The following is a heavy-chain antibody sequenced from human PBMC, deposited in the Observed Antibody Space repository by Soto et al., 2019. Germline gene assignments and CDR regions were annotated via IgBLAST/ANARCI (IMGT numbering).Heavy chain of an antibody. CDR2: INDSGGST. CDR1: GFTFSSFA. Sequence: GGSLRLSCAASGFTFSSFAMSWVRQAPGKGLEWVSGINDSGGSTYSADSVKGRCTISRDNSKNTLYLKMNSLRADDTAVYYCARRRDASGSYFDSRSQGTLVTVSS. CDR3: ARRRDASGSYFDS. V-gene: IGHV3-23*01. D-gene: IGHD3-10*01. J-gene: IGHJ4*02.